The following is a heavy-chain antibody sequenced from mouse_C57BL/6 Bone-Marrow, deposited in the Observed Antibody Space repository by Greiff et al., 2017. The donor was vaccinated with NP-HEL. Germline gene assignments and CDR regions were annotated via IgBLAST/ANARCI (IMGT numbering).Heavy chain of an antibody. CDR2: IWGVGST. CDR1: GFSLTSYG. CDR3: ARTGTGYAMDY. Sequence: VKVVESGPGLVAPSQSLSITCTVSGFSLTSYGVDWVRQSPGKGLEWLGVIWGVGSTNYNSALKSRLSISKDNSKSQVFLKMNSLQTDDTAMYYCARTGTGYAMDYWGQGTSVTVSS. D-gene: IGHD4-1*01. J-gene: IGHJ4*01. V-gene: IGHV2-6*01.